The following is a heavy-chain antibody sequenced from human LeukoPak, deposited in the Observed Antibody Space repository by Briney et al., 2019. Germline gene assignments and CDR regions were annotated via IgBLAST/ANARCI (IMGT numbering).Heavy chain of an antibody. CDR1: GFTFSDYY. D-gene: IGHD6-19*01. CDR3: ARQSSGWSRSFDY. Sequence: PGGSLRLSCAASGFTFSDYYMSWIRQAPGKGLEWVSYISSSGSTIYYADSVKGRFTISRDNSKNTLYLQMNSLRAEDTAVYYCARQSSGWSRSFDYWGQGTLVTVSS. CDR2: ISSSGSTI. V-gene: IGHV3-11*04. J-gene: IGHJ4*02.